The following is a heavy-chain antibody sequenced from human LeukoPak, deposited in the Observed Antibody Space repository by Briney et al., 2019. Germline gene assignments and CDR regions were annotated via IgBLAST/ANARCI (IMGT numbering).Heavy chain of an antibody. CDR2: ILPGHSQT. V-gene: IGHV5-51*01. CDR1: GYRFTDYW. D-gene: IGHD6-13*01. CDR3: ARHGTPAAAGSAFDI. J-gene: IGHJ3*02. Sequence: GESLKISCKGSGYRFTDYWIGWVRQMPGKGLEWMGIILPGHSQTKYSPSFQGQVTISADKSVSTAYLQWSSLRASDTAMYYCARHGTPAAAGSAFDIWGQGTMVTVSS.